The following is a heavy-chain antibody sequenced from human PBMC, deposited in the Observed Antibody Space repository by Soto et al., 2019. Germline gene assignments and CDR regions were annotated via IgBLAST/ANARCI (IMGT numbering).Heavy chain of an antibody. Sequence: ASLKVSCKASGYTFTSYAMHWVRQAPGQRLEWMGWINAGNGNTKYSQKFQGRVTITRDTSASTAYMELSSLRSEDTAVYYCARERGVVAAGFYNWLDPWGQGTLVTVSS. D-gene: IGHD2-15*01. CDR1: GYTFTSYA. CDR2: INAGNGNT. V-gene: IGHV1-3*01. J-gene: IGHJ5*02. CDR3: ARERGVVAAGFYNWLDP.